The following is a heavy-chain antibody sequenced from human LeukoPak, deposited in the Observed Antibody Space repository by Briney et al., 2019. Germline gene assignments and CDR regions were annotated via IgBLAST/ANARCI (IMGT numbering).Heavy chain of an antibody. CDR3: ASTSYYDASGYSRFXX. Sequence: SLTXTVSGGSISSXYWSWIRQPPGKGLEWIGYIYYRGSTNYSPSLKSRVTISVDTSKNHFSLRLSSVTAADTAVYYCASTSYYDASGYSRFXXWGXG. D-gene: IGHD3-22*01. CDR2: IYYRGST. V-gene: IGHV4-59*08. J-gene: IGHJ4*01. CDR1: GGSISSXY.